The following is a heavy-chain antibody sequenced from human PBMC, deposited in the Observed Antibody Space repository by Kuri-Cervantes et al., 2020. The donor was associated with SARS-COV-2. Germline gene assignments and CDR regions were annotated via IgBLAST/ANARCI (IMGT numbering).Heavy chain of an antibody. D-gene: IGHD3-16*01. CDR3: TTDQKHWGLFDY. Sequence: GESLKISCAASGFTFSYYGMHWVRQAPGKGLEWVGRIKSKTDGGTTDYAAPVKGRFTISRDDSKNTLYLQMNSLKTEDTAVYYCTTDQKHWGLFDYWGQGTLVTVSS. CDR1: GFTFSYYG. V-gene: IGHV3-15*01. CDR2: IKSKTDGGTT. J-gene: IGHJ4*02.